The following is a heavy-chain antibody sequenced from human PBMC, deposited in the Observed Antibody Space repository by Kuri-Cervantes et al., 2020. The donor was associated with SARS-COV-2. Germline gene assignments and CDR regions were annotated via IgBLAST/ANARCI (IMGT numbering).Heavy chain of an antibody. CDR2: FDTEDGET. V-gene: IGHV1-24*01. CDR1: GYTLTELS. J-gene: IGHJ4*02. CDR3: APDRSSGYYSLGGFDY. Sequence: ASVKVSCKVSGYTLTELSMHWVRQAPGKVLEWMGGFDTEDGETIYAQKFQGRVTMTEDTSTNTAYMELSSLRSEDTAVYYCAPDRSSGYYSLGGFDYWGQGTLVTVSS. D-gene: IGHD3-22*01.